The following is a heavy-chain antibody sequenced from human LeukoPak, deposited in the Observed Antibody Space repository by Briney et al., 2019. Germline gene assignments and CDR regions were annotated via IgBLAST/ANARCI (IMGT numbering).Heavy chain of an antibody. D-gene: IGHD3-3*01. Sequence: SETLSLTCTVSGGSISSGSYYWGWIRQPAGKGLEWIGRIYSSGSTNYNPSLKSRVTISVDTSKNQFSLKLSSVTAAGTAVYYCARVGRITIFGARILLFDYWGQGTLVTVS. V-gene: IGHV4-61*02. CDR2: IYSSGST. CDR3: ARVGRITIFGARILLFDY. CDR1: GGSISSGSYY. J-gene: IGHJ4*02.